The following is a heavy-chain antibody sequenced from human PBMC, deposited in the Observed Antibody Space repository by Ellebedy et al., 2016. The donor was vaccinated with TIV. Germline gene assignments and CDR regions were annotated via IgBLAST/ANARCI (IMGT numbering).Heavy chain of an antibody. J-gene: IGHJ3*02. D-gene: IGHD3-22*01. CDR1: GFTFSDYY. V-gene: IGHV3-11*01. CDR3: SRPLRYYDSRATSDAFDI. Sequence: GESLKISCAASGFTFSDYYINWIRQAPGKGLEWVSYISSSGSTIYYADSVNGRFTISRDNAKNSLYLQMNSLSAEDTAVYYCSRPLRYYDSRATSDAFDIWGQGTMVTVSS. CDR2: ISSSGSTI.